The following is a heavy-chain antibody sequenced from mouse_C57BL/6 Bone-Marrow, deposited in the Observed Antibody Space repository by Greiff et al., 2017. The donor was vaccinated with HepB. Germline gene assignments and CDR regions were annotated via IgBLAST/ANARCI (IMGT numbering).Heavy chain of an antibody. V-gene: IGHV1-64*01. D-gene: IGHD2-4*01. J-gene: IGHJ4*01. CDR3: ARDGGLRRYYAMDY. Sequence: QVQLQQSGAELVKPGASVKLSCKASGYTFTSYWMHWVKQRPGQGLEWIGMIHPNSGSTNYNEKFKSKATLTVDKSSSTAYMQLSSLTSEDSAVYYCARDGGLRRYYAMDYWGQGTSVTVSS. CDR1: GYTFTSYW. CDR2: IHPNSGST.